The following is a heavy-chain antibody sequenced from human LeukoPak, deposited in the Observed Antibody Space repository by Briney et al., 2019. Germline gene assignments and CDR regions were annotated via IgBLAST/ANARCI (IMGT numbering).Heavy chain of an antibody. CDR1: GFTFSSYA. Sequence: GGSLRLSCAASGFTFSSYAMSWVRQAPGKGLEWVSAISGSGGSTYYADSVKGRFTISRDNSKNTLYLQMNSLRAEDTAVYYCAKANSQVAAAGPTDYYYYYMDVWGKGTTVTVSS. CDR2: ISGSGGST. CDR3: AKANSQVAAAGPTDYYYYYMDV. J-gene: IGHJ6*03. V-gene: IGHV3-23*01. D-gene: IGHD6-13*01.